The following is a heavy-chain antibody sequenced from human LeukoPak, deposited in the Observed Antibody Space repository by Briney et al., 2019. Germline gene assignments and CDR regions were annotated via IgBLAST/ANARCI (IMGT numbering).Heavy chain of an antibody. J-gene: IGHJ6*03. CDR2: INHSGST. Sequence: SETLSLTCAVYGGSFSGYYWSWIRQPPGKGLEWIGEINHSGSTNYNPSLKSRVTISVDTSKNQFSLKLSSVTAADTAVYYCARWRQNSHRTYYYYYYMDVWGKGTTVTVSS. CDR1: GGSFSGYY. CDR3: ARWRQNSHRTYYYYYYMDV. V-gene: IGHV4-34*01. D-gene: IGHD5-18*01.